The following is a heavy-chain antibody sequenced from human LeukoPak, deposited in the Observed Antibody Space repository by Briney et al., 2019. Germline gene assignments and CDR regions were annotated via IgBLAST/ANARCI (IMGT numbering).Heavy chain of an antibody. CDR1: GYTFTSYG. J-gene: IGHJ6*02. V-gene: IGHV1-18*01. CDR2: ISAYNGNT. Sequence: GASVTVSCKASGYTFTSYGISWVRQAPGQGLEWMGWISAYNGNTNYAQKLQGRVTMTTDISTSTAYMELRSLRSDDTAVYYCARGAAAGPTDGMDVWGQGTTVTVSS. D-gene: IGHD6-13*01. CDR3: ARGAAAGPTDGMDV.